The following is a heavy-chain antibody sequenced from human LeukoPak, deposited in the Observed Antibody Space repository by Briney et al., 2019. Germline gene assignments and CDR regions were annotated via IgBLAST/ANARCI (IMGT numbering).Heavy chain of an antibody. J-gene: IGHJ3*02. CDR2: ISYDGSNK. CDR3: AKLSNGDYDSFDI. Sequence: PGRSLRLSCAASGFTFSSDGMHWVRQAPGKGLEWVGVISYDGSNKYYAHSLKSRFTISRDKSKNTLYLQMNSLRAEDTAVYYCAKLSNGDYDSFDIWGQGTMVTVSS. CDR1: GFTFSSDG. V-gene: IGHV3-30*18. D-gene: IGHD4-17*01.